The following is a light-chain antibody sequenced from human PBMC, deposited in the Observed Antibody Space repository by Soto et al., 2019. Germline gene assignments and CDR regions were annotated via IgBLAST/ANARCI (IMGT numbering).Light chain of an antibody. V-gene: IGKV1-39*01. Sequence: DIQMTQSPSTLSASVGDRVTITCRASQSISSWLAWYQQKPGKAPKLLIYAASSLQSGVPSRFSGSGSGTDFTLTISSLQPEDIATYYCQESYSTSFGQGTKVDIK. CDR3: QESYSTS. CDR2: AAS. CDR1: QSISSW. J-gene: IGKJ1*01.